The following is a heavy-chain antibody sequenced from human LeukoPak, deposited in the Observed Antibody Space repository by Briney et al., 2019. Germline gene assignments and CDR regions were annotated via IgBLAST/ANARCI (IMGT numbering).Heavy chain of an antibody. CDR2: ISSSSSTI. V-gene: IGHV3-48*01. CDR1: GFTFSSYS. J-gene: IGHJ4*02. D-gene: IGHD3-22*01. Sequence: GGSLRLSCAASGFTFSSYSVNWVRQAPGKGLEWVSYISSSSSTIYYADSVKGRFTISRDNAKNSLYLQMNSLRAEDTAVYYCARGARYYYDSSGYYQANYFDYWGQGTLVTVSS. CDR3: ARGARYYYDSSGYYQANYFDY.